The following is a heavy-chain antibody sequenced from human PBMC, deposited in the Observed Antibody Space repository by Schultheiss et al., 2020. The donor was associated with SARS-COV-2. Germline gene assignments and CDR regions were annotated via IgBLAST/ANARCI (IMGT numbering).Heavy chain of an antibody. Sequence: GGSLRLSCAASGFTFSSYAMSWVRQTPGKGLEWVSTISGGGGSTYYADSVKGRFTISRDNSKNTLYLQMNSLRAEDTAVYYCARDRDYGADYWGQGTLVTVSS. V-gene: IGHV3-23*01. J-gene: IGHJ4*02. CDR3: ARDRDYGADY. D-gene: IGHD4-17*01. CDR1: GFTFSSYA. CDR2: ISGGGGST.